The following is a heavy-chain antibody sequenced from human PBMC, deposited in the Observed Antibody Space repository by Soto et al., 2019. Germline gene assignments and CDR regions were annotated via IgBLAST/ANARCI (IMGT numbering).Heavy chain of an antibody. CDR2: IWYDGSNK. J-gene: IGHJ4*02. D-gene: IGHD3-9*01. CDR1: GFTFSSYG. Sequence: GGSLRLSCAASGFTFSSYGMHWVRQAPGKGLEWVAVIWYDGSNKYYADTVKGRFTISRDNSKNTLYLQMNSLRAEDTAVYYCARAGNQALRYFDWSPDYWGQGTLVTVSS. V-gene: IGHV3-33*01. CDR3: ARAGNQALRYFDWSPDY.